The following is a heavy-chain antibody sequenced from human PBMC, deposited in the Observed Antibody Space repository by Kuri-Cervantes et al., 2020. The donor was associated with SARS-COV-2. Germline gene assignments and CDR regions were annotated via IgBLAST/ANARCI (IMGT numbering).Heavy chain of an antibody. J-gene: IGHJ4*02. CDR3: ARDYRIAAAGSTGDIDY. CDR1: GGTFSSYA. D-gene: IGHD6-13*01. V-gene: IGHV1-69*10. CDR2: IIPILGIA. Sequence: SVKVSCKASGGTFSSYAISWVRQAPGQGLEWMGGIIPILGIANYAQKFQGRVTITADKSTSTAYMELSSLRSDDTAVYYCARDYRIAAAGSTGDIDYWGQGTLVTVSS.